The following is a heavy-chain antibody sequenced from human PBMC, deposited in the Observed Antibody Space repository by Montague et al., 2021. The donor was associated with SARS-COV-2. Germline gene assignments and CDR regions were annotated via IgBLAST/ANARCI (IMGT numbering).Heavy chain of an antibody. V-gene: IGHV4-34*01. CDR1: GGSFSGYY. CDR3: ARALPVTTFFYSYYGMDV. D-gene: IGHD4-17*01. CDR2: INHSGST. J-gene: IGHJ6*02. Sequence: SETLSLTCAVYGGSFSGYYWSWIRQHPGKGLEWIGEINHSGSTNYNPSLKSRVTISVDTSKNQFSPELSSVTAADTAVYYCARALPVTTFFYSYYGMDVWGQGTTVTVSS.